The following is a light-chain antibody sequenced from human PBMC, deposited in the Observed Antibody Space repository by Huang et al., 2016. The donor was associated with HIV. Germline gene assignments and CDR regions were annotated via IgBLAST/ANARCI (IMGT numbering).Light chain of an antibody. Sequence: EIVLTQSPATLSLSPGARATLSCPASQSVGVYLAWYQQKPGQAPRLLIFEASNRATGIPDRFSGSGAGTDFTLTIDSRQPDDFAIYYCQQRTKWPPVLTFGGGTRVEIK. CDR2: EAS. V-gene: IGKV3-11*01. CDR1: QSVGVY. J-gene: IGKJ4*01. CDR3: QQRTKWPPVLT.